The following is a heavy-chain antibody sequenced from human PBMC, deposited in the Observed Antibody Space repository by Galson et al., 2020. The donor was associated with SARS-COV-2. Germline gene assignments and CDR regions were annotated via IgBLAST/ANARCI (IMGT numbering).Heavy chain of an antibody. CDR1: GFTFSSYA. CDR2: ISYDGSNN. Sequence: TGGSLRLSCAASGFTFSSYAMHWVRQAPGKGLEWVAVISYDGSNNYYADSVKGRFTISRDNSKNTVYLQMNSLRAEDTAVYYCARPSSGYYLSYFDLWGRGTLVTVSS. J-gene: IGHJ2*01. D-gene: IGHD3-22*01. CDR3: ARPSSGYYLSYFDL. V-gene: IGHV3-30-3*01.